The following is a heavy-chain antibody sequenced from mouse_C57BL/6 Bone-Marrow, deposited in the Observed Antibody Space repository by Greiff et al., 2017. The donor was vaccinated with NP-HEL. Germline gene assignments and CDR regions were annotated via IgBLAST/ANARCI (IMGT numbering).Heavy chain of an antibody. V-gene: IGHV1-81*01. CDR1: GYTFTSYG. J-gene: IGHJ2*01. D-gene: IGHD2-5*01. CDR3: AIYSNYGYFDD. CDR2: IYPRSGNT. Sequence: VQVVESGAELARPGASVKLSCKASGYTFTSYGISWVKQRTGQGLEWIGEIYPRSGNTYYNEKFKGKATLTADKSSSTAYMELRSLTSEDSAVYFCAIYSNYGYFDDWGQGTTLTVSS.